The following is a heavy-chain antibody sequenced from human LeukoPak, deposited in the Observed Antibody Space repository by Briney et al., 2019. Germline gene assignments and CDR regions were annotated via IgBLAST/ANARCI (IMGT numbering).Heavy chain of an antibody. Sequence: ASVKVSCKVSGYTLTELSMHWVRQAPGKGLEWMGGFDPEDGETIYAQKFQGRVTMTEDTSTDTAYMELSSLRSEDTAVYYCAGSGYYRYYFDYWGQGTLVTVSS. CDR2: FDPEDGET. D-gene: IGHD3-22*01. V-gene: IGHV1-24*01. CDR3: AGSGYYRYYFDY. J-gene: IGHJ4*02. CDR1: GYTLTELS.